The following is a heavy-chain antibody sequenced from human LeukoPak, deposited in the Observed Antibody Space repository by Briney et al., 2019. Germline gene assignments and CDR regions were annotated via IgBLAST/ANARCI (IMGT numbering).Heavy chain of an antibody. V-gene: IGHV4-39*01. J-gene: IGHJ4*02. Sequence: SETLSLTCTVSGGSISSSSYYWGWIRQPPGTGLEWIGSIYYSGSTYYNPSLKSRVTISVDTSKNQFSLKLSSVTAADTAVYYCARLQGQYSSSSWGQGTLVTVSS. CDR1: GGSISSSSYY. CDR2: IYYSGST. CDR3: ARLQGQYSSSS. D-gene: IGHD6-6*01.